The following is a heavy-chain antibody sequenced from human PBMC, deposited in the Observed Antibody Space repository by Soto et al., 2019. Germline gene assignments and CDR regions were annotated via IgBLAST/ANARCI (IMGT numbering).Heavy chain of an antibody. CDR2: IWYDGYNI. D-gene: IGHD6-13*01. V-gene: IGHV3-33*01. CDR1: GFTFSSYG. J-gene: IGHJ6*02. Sequence: GGSLRLSCATSGFTFSSYGMHWVRQAPGKGLEWVAVIWYDGYNIYYADSVKGRFTISRDISKNTLYLQMNSLRGEDTAVYYCARENPTGNPVAAAGRFYYGMDVWGQGTTVTVSS. CDR3: ARENPTGNPVAAAGRFYYGMDV.